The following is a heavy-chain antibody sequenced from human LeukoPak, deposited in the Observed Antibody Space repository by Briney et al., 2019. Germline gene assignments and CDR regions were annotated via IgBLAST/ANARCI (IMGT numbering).Heavy chain of an antibody. CDR1: GGSISSGGYY. V-gene: IGHV4-31*03. D-gene: IGHD4-17*01. J-gene: IGHJ6*02. CDR3: ARGRTVTTFHYGMDV. CDR2: IYYSGST. Sequence: PSQTLSLTCTVSGGSISSGGYYWSWIRQHPGKGLEWIGYIYYSGSTYYNPSLKSRVTISVDTSKNQFSLRLSSVTAADTAVYYCARGRTVTTFHYGMDVWGQGATVTVSS.